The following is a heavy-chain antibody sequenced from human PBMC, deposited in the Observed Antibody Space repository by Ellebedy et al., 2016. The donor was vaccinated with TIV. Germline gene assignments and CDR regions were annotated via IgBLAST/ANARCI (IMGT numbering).Heavy chain of an antibody. CDR3: ARDPALPRGRFDT. CDR2: IYYSGSA. CDR1: GGSISNSDYY. Sequence: MPSETLSLTCTVSGGSISNSDYYWNWIRQPPGKGLEWIGSIYYSGSAYYNPSLKRRFTVSVDTSKNQFSLNLSSVTAADTAVYYCARDPALPRGRFDTWGQGTLVTVSS. J-gene: IGHJ5*02. V-gene: IGHV4-39*07.